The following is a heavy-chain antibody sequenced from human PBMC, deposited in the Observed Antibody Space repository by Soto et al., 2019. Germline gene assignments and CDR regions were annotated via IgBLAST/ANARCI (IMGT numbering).Heavy chain of an antibody. CDR3: ARVGYYGSGSYYTQYYFDY. CDR2: IYYSGST. D-gene: IGHD3-10*01. Sequence: PSETLSLTSTVSGGSISSYYGSWIRQPPGKGLEWIGYIYYSGSTNYNPSLKSRVTISVDTSKNQFSLKLSSVTAADTAVYYCARVGYYGSGSYYTQYYFDYWGQGTLVTVS. J-gene: IGHJ4*02. V-gene: IGHV4-59*01. CDR1: GGSISSYY.